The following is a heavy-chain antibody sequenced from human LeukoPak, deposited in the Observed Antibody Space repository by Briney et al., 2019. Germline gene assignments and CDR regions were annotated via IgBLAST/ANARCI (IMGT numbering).Heavy chain of an antibody. V-gene: IGHV4-59*07. J-gene: IGHJ3*02. CDR1: GGSISSYY. D-gene: IGHD3-22*01. Sequence: SDTLSLTCTVSGGSISSYYWSWIRQPPGKGLEWIGYIYYSGSTNYNPSLKSRVTISVDTSKNQFSLKLSSVTAADTAVYYCASQDDSSGYYIHHAFDIWGQGTMVTVSS. CDR3: ASQDDSSGYYIHHAFDI. CDR2: IYYSGST.